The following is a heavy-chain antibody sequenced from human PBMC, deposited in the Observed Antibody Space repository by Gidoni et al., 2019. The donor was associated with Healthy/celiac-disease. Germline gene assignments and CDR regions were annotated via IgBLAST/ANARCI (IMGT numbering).Heavy chain of an antibody. Sequence: QVQLVQSGAEVKKPGSSVKVSCKASGGTFSSYALSWVRQAPGQELEWMGGIIPILGTANYAQKFKGRVTITADKATSTAYRELSSLRSEETAVYYCAREAGLWSPWGQGTLVTVSS. CDR3: AREAGLWSP. CDR1: GGTFSSYA. CDR2: IIPILGTA. J-gene: IGHJ5*02. D-gene: IGHD2-21*01. V-gene: IGHV1-69*06.